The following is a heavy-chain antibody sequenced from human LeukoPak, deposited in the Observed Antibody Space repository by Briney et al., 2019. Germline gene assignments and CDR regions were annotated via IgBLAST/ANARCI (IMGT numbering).Heavy chain of an antibody. CDR3: ARRVRPGYSSGWFLDY. D-gene: IGHD6-19*01. V-gene: IGHV1-2*04. CDR1: GYTFTGYY. J-gene: IGHJ4*02. CDR2: INPNSGGT. Sequence: ASVKVSCKASGYTFTGYYMHWVRQAPGQGLEWMGWINPNSGGTNYAQKFQGWVTMTRDTSISTAYMELSRLRSDDTAVYYCARRVRPGYSSGWFLDYLGQGTLVTVSS.